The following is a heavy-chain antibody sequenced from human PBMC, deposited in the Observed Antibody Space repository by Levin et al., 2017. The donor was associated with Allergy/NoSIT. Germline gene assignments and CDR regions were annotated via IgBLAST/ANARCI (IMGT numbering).Heavy chain of an antibody. CDR1: GFTFDDYA. J-gene: IGHJ6*02. Sequence: PGGSLRLSCAASGFTFDDYAMHWVRQAPGKGLEWVSGISWNRDKIAYVNSVKGRFTISRDNAKNSLYLQMNSLRAEDTALYYCAKDIGQRLGDGMDVWGQGTTVTVSS. CDR2: ISWNRDKI. V-gene: IGHV3-9*01. CDR3: AKDIGQRLGDGMDV. D-gene: IGHD3-16*01.